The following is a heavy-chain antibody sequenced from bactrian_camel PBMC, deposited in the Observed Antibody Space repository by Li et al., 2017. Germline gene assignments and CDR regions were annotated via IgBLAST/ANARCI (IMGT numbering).Heavy chain of an antibody. CDR3: SADRSEFPQVCSTVIGGREVVDVADVGY. D-gene: IGHD3*01. CDR1: GYTSGNTDRLRC. J-gene: IGHJ6*01. Sequence: VESGGGSVQAGGSLRLSCAASGYTSGNTDRLRCMGWFRQVPGKEREEVAIIYTYGGSTRYADFVKGQFTISQDNAKNTVYLQMNSLKPEDTAMYYCSADRSEFPQVCSTVIGGREVVDVADVGYWGQGTQVTVS. V-gene: IGHV3S53*01. CDR2: IYTYGGST.